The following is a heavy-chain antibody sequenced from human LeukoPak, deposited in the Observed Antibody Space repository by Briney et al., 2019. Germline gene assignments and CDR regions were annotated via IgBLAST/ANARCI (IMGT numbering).Heavy chain of an antibody. Sequence: GGSLRLSCAASGFTFSSYWMHWVRQAPGKGLVWVSRINSDGSSTSYADSVEGRFTISRDNAKNTLYLQMNSLRAEDTVVYYCARELVAVAGTGLDYWGQGTLVTVSS. CDR2: INSDGSST. J-gene: IGHJ4*02. CDR1: GFTFSSYW. D-gene: IGHD6-19*01. V-gene: IGHV3-74*01. CDR3: ARELVAVAGTGLDY.